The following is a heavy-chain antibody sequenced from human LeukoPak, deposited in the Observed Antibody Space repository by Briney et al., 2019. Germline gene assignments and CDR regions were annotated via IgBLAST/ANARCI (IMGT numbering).Heavy chain of an antibody. CDR2: IFYDGSSK. J-gene: IGHJ4*02. V-gene: IGHV3-30*03. D-gene: IGHD6-13*01. Sequence: PGGSLRLSCAASGFTFRSFGMQWVRQAPGKGLEWVAFIFYDGSSKYYANSVKGRFTISRYNSKNTLYLQMNSLRAEDTAVYYCASPAVYSSSWYYFDYWGQGTLVTVSS. CDR1: GFTFRSFG. CDR3: ASPAVYSSSWYYFDY.